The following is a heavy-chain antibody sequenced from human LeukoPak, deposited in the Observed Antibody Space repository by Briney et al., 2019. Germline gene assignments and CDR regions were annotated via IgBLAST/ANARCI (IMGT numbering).Heavy chain of an antibody. CDR2: INHSGST. J-gene: IGHJ4*02. V-gene: IGHV4-34*01. D-gene: IGHD1/OR15-1a*01. Sequence: SGTLSLTCAVYGGSFSGYYWSWIRQPPGKGLEWIGEINHSGSTNYNPSLKSRVTISVDTSKNQFSLKLSSVTAADTAVYYCASAGTAELGYWGQGTLVTVSS. CDR1: GGSFSGYY. CDR3: ASAGTAELGY.